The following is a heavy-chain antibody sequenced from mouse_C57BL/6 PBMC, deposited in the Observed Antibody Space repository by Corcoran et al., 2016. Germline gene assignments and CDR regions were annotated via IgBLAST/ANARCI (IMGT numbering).Heavy chain of an antibody. CDR1: GYTFTDYY. CDR2: INPNNGGT. D-gene: IGHD2-4*01. V-gene: IGHV1-26*01. CDR3: ARSDYDYDDEDY. J-gene: IGHJ2*01. Sequence: EVQLQQSGPELVKTGASVKISCKASGYTFTDYYMNWVKQSHGKSLEWIGDINPNNGGTSYNQKFKGKATLTVDKSSSTAYMELRSLTSEDSAVYYCARSDYDYDDEDYWGQGTTLTVSS.